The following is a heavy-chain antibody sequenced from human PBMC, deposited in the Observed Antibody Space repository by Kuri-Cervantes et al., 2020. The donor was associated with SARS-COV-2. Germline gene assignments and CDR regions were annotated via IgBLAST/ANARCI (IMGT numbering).Heavy chain of an antibody. CDR2: ISYDGSNK. Sequence: GESLKISCAACGFTFSSYDMHWVRQAPGKGLEWVAVISYDGSNKYYADSVKGRFTISRDNSKNTLYLQMNSLRAEDTAVYYCARDPLDDILTDDAFDIWGQGTMVTVSS. CDR1: GFTFSSYD. D-gene: IGHD3-9*01. J-gene: IGHJ3*02. CDR3: ARDPLDDILTDDAFDI. V-gene: IGHV3-30-3*01.